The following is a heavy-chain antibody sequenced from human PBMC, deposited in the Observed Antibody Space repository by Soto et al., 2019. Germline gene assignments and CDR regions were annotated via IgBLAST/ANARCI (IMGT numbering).Heavy chain of an antibody. D-gene: IGHD4-17*01. J-gene: IGHJ4*02. CDR3: AALNGDYDFDY. CDR1: GYTFTSYA. V-gene: IGHV1-3*01. CDR2: INVGNGNT. Sequence: ASVKVSCKASGYTFTSYAMHWVRQAPGQRLEWIGWINVGNGNTNYSQKFQERVTITRDMSTNTAYMELSNLRSEDTAVYYCAALNGDYDFDYWGQGTLVTVSS.